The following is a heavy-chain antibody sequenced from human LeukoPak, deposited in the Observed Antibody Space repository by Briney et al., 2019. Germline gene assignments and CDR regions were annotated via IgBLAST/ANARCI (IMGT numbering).Heavy chain of an antibody. CDR3: AREPTYTSSWYTTCDS. V-gene: IGHV3-48*01. D-gene: IGHD6-13*01. J-gene: IGHJ5*01. CDR1: GFTFRNYN. CDR2: ITGSSSTI. Sequence: GGSLRLSCAGSGFTFRNYNMNWARQAPGKGLEWVSYITGSSSTIYYAASVQGRFTISRDNAKNSLYLQMNSLRAEDTAVYYCAREPTYTSSWYTTCDSWGQGTLVSVSS.